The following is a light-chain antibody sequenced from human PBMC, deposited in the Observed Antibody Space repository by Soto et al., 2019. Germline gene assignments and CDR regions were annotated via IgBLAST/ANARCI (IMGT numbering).Light chain of an antibody. V-gene: IGKV1-27*01. CDR3: QKYYSAPFT. CDR1: QDIGYF. Sequence: DIQMTQSPSSLSASVGDRVTITCRASQDIGYFLTWYQQRPGKVPQLIIYSASSLFSGAPSRFSGSGSWTDFTLTIFNLQPDDVATYYCQKYYSAPFTFGPGTRVEIK. J-gene: IGKJ3*01. CDR2: SAS.